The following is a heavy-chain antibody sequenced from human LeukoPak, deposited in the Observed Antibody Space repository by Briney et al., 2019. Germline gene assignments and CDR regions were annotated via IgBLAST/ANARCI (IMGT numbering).Heavy chain of an antibody. Sequence: KPSETLSLTCTVSGGSISSYYWSRIRQPPGKGLEWIGYIYTSGSTNYNPSLKSRVTISVDTSKNQFSLKLSSVTAADTAVYYCARHPVAGSPDYWGQGTPVTVSS. CDR2: IYTSGST. CDR3: ARHPVAGSPDY. CDR1: GGSISSYY. V-gene: IGHV4-4*09. D-gene: IGHD6-19*01. J-gene: IGHJ4*02.